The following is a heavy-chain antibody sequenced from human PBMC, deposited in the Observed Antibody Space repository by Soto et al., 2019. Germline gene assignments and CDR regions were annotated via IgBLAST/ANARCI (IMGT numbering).Heavy chain of an antibody. J-gene: IGHJ4*02. CDR2: IYTSGST. D-gene: IGHD5-12*01. Sequence: SETLSLTCTVSGDSLSNYYWSWIRQPAGKGLEWIGRIYTSGSTDYNPSLKSRVTISIDTSKNQFPLKVTSMTAADTAVYYCARERREQIHDGYDIDYWGQGTLVTVSS. CDR3: ARERREQIHDGYDIDY. V-gene: IGHV4-4*07. CDR1: GDSLSNYY.